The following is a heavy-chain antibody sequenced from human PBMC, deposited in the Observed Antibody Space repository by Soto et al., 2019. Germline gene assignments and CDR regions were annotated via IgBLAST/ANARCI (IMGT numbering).Heavy chain of an antibody. Sequence: ASVKVSCKASGYTFNIYGINWVRQAPGQGLEWMGWISAFNVKTNYAQNVQGRVTMTTDTSTSTAYVELRSLRSDDTAVYYCARDRVQKSSVFFPFDYGGHGTLVTVSS. D-gene: IGHD3-22*01. CDR3: ARDRVQKSSVFFPFDY. J-gene: IGHJ4*01. V-gene: IGHV1-18*01. CDR1: GYTFNIYG. CDR2: ISAFNVKT.